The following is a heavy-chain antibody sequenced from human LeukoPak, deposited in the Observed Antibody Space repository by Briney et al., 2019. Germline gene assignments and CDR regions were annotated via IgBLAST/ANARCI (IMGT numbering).Heavy chain of an antibody. CDR3: ARDIATAGHFAFDY. D-gene: IGHD6-13*01. CDR1: GFTFSSYA. CDR2: VSNDGSNK. V-gene: IGHV3-30-3*01. Sequence: GGSLRLSCAASGFTFSSYAMHWVRQAPGKGLEWVTGVSNDGSNKYYADSVKGRFTISRDNAKNSLFLQMNSLRAEDTVVYYCARDIATAGHFAFDYWGQGTLVTVSS. J-gene: IGHJ4*02.